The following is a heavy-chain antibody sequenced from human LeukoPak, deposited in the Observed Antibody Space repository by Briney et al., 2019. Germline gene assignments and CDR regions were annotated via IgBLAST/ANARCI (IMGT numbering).Heavy chain of an antibody. CDR1: GGSFSGYY. J-gene: IGHJ4*02. CDR2: INHSGST. CDR3: ARDSRSWSRSFDY. V-gene: IGHV4-34*01. Sequence: PSETLSLTCAVYGGSFSGYYWSWIRQPPGKGLEWIGEINHSGSTNYNPSLKSRVTISVDTSKNQFSLKLSSVTAADTAVYYCARDSRSWSRSFDYWGQGTLVTVSS. D-gene: IGHD6-13*01.